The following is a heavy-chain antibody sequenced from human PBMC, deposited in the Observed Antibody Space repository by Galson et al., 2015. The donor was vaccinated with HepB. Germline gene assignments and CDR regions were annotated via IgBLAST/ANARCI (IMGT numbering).Heavy chain of an antibody. CDR3: ARVSIAAAGTVAFDI. Sequence: SLRLSCAASGFTFSSYAMHWVRQAPGKGLEWVAVISYDGSNKYYADSVKGRFTISRDNSKNTLYLQMNSLRAEDTAVYYCARVSIAAAGTVAFDIWGQGTMVTVSS. V-gene: IGHV3-30*04. D-gene: IGHD6-13*01. J-gene: IGHJ3*02. CDR2: ISYDGSNK. CDR1: GFTFSSYA.